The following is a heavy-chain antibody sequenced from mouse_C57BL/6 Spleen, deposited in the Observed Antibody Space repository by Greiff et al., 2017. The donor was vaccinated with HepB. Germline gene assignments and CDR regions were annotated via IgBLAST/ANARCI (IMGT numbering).Heavy chain of an antibody. CDR1: GYTFTSYW. D-gene: IGHD1-1*01. CDR3: ARGFTTVVATPFAY. Sequence: QVQLQQSGAELVKPGASVKMSCKASGYTFTSYWITWVKQRPGQGLEWIGDIYPGSGSTNYNEKFKSKATLTVDTSSSTAYMQLSSLTSEDSAVYYCARGFTTVVATPFAYWGQGTLVTVSA. CDR2: IYPGSGST. J-gene: IGHJ3*01. V-gene: IGHV1-55*01.